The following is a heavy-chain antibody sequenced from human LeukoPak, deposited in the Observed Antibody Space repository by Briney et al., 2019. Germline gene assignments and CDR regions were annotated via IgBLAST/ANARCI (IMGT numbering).Heavy chain of an antibody. J-gene: IGHJ5*02. Sequence: GGSLRLSCAGSGFTLSDYWMHWLRQVPGQGLEWVSRINNDGSSSTYEDYVKGRFTISRDNANNTLYLQVNILRAEDTAVYYCTRVGYYGSGVFDPWGQGTLVTVSS. CDR2: INNDGSSS. CDR1: GFTLSDYW. D-gene: IGHD3-10*01. CDR3: TRVGYYGSGVFDP. V-gene: IGHV3-74*03.